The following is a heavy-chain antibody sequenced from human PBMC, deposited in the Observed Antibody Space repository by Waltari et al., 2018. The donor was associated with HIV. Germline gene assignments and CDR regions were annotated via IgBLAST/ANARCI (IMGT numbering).Heavy chain of an antibody. CDR3: ASGQVIVGGWRHYFGMEV. CDR1: GFAFDTPT. D-gene: IGHD3-22*01. Sequence: EVQLVESGGGLVTPGGSLRLSCSASGFAFDTPTMHWVRQDPWKGLEWVASISDNFIFYAGSLKGRFTISRDNAKNSLYLEMKSLRAEDTAVYYCASGQVIVGGWRHYFGMEVWGQGTTVTVS. J-gene: IGHJ6*02. V-gene: IGHV3-21*02. CDR2: ISDNFI.